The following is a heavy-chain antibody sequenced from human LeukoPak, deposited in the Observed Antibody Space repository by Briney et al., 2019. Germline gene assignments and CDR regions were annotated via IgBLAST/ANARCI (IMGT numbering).Heavy chain of an antibody. D-gene: IGHD6-13*01. CDR2: IYYLGNS. CDR3: AGASIAAAGFSFDY. CDR1: GGSISSYY. V-gene: IGHV4-59*12. Sequence: TSETLSLTCTVSGGSISSYYWTWIRQPPGKGLEWIGYIYYLGNSNYNPSLNSRVTISLDSSENQFSLKLTSVTAADTALYYCAGASIAAAGFSFDYWGQGTLVTVSS. J-gene: IGHJ4*02.